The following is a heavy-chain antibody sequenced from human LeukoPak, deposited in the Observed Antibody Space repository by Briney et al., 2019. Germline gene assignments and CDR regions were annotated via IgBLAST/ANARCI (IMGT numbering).Heavy chain of an antibody. V-gene: IGHV3-48*03. J-gene: IGHJ6*03. D-gene: IGHD6-13*01. CDR2: ISSSGSTI. CDR1: GFTFSSYE. Sequence: PGGSLRLSCAASGFTFSSYEMNWVRQAPGKGLEWVSYISSSGSTIYYADSVKGRFTISRDNAKNTLYLQMNSLRAEDTAVYYCAREGRDSSSWLYYYYYYYMDVWGKGTTATVSS. CDR3: AREGRDSSSWLYYYYYYYMDV.